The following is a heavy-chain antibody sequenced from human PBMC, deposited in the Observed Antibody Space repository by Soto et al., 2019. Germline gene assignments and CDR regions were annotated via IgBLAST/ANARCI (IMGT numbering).Heavy chain of an antibody. J-gene: IGHJ6*02. Sequence: ASVKVSCKGSGYIFTNFGISWVRQAPGQGLEWMGWISAYNGDTNYAQKLQGRVTVTRDTSTSTAYMELRSLTSDDTAVYYCAKVLVRGVFIIAGPMDVWGQGTTVTVSS. CDR2: ISAYNGDT. CDR1: GYIFTNFG. CDR3: AKVLVRGVFIIAGPMDV. D-gene: IGHD3-10*01. V-gene: IGHV1-18*01.